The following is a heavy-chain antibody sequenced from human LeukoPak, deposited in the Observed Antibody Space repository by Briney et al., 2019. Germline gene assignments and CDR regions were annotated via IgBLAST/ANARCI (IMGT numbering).Heavy chain of an antibody. D-gene: IGHD3-16*01. Sequence: PGRSLRLSCAASGFTFSSYGMHWVRQAPGKGLEWVAVIWYDGSNKYYADSVKGRFTISRDNSKNTLYLQRNSLRAEDTAVYYCAKVLGQYYYYYMDVWGKGTTVTVSS. V-gene: IGHV3-33*06. CDR3: AKVLGQYYYYYMDV. CDR2: IWYDGSNK. J-gene: IGHJ6*03. CDR1: GFTFSSYG.